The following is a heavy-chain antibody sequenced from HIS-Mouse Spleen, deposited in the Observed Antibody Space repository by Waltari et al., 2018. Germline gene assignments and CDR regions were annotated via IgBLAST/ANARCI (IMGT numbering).Heavy chain of an antibody. J-gene: IGHJ2*01. CDR3: AREIPYSSSWYDWYFDL. D-gene: IGHD6-13*01. V-gene: IGHV4-39*07. CDR2: IYYSGST. CDR1: VGSISSSIYH. Sequence: QLQLQESGPGLVKPSETLSLTCTVSVGSISSSIYHWGWIRQPPGKGLEWIGSIYYSGSTYYNPSLKSRVTISVDTSKNQFSLKLSSVTAADTAVYYCAREIPYSSSWYDWYFDLWGRGTLVTVSS.